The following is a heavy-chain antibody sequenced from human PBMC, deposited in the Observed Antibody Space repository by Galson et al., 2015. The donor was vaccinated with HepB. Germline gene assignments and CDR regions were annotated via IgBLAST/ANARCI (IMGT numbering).Heavy chain of an antibody. CDR1: GLSTSASGEG. CDR3: AKLGNSFFEY. J-gene: IGHJ4*02. D-gene: IGHD4-23*01. V-gene: IGHV2-5*02. CDR2: IYWDDTK. Sequence: PALVKPTQTLTLTCSLSGLSTSASGEGVGWIRQPPGKALEWLSLIYWDDTKRYRPSLENRLTITKDTSKNQVVLTMTNMDPVDTGTYYCAKLGNSFFEYWGQGTPVTVSS.